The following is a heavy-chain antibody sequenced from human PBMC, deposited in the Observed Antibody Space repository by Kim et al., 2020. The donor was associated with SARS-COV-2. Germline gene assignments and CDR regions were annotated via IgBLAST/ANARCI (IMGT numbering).Heavy chain of an antibody. CDR1: GFTFSSYW. Sequence: GGSLRHSCAASGFTFSSYWMHWVRQAPGKGLVWVSRINSDGSSTSYADSVKGRFTISRDNAKNTLYLQMNSLRAEDTAVYYCAIDRGDGYNFQLPGYWGQGTLVTVSS. D-gene: IGHD5-12*01. V-gene: IGHV3-74*01. J-gene: IGHJ4*02. CDR3: AIDRGDGYNFQLPGY. CDR2: INSDGSST.